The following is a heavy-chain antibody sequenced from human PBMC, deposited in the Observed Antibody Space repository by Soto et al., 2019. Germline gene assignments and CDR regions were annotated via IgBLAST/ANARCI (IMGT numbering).Heavy chain of an antibody. D-gene: IGHD3-22*01. CDR2: ISGSGGST. CDR3: AKAGAPYYYDSSGWPVDY. Sequence: GGSLISSCAASGFTFSSYAMSWGRQAPGKGLEWVSAISGSGGSTYYADSVKGRFTISRDNSKNTLYLQMNSLRAEDTAVYYSAKAGAPYYYDSSGWPVDYWGQGTLVTAPQ. J-gene: IGHJ4*02. CDR1: GFTFSSYA. V-gene: IGHV3-23*01.